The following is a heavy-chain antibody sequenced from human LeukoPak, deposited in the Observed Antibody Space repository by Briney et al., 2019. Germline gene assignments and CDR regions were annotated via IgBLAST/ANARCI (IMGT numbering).Heavy chain of an antibody. D-gene: IGHD3-3*01. Sequence: SVKVSCKASGGTFSSYAISWVRQAPGQGLEWMGRIIPIFGTANYAQKFQGRVTITTDESTSTAYMELGSLRSEDTAVYYCARGPRYDFWSGYYWGYFDYWGQGTLVTVSS. CDR3: ARGPRYDFWSGYYWGYFDY. J-gene: IGHJ4*02. CDR1: GGTFSSYA. V-gene: IGHV1-69*05. CDR2: IIPIFGTA.